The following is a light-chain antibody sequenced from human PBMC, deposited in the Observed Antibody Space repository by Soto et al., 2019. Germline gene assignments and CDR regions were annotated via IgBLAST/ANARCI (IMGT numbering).Light chain of an antibody. CDR3: SSYAGTHIV. J-gene: IGLJ1*01. CDR2: DVS. Sequence: QSALTQPPSASGSPGQSVAISCTGTSSDVGGYNYVSWYQQHPGKAPKLMIYDVSKRPSGVPDRFSGSKSGNTASLTVSGLQAEDEADYYRSSYAGTHIVFGTGTKLTVL. CDR1: SSDVGGYNY. V-gene: IGLV2-8*01.